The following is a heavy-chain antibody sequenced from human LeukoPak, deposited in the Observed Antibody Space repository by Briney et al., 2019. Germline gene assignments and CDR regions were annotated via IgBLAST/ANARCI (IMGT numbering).Heavy chain of an antibody. CDR1: GFTFRSHA. Sequence: GGSLRLSCAASGFTFRSHAMHWVRQAPGKGLEWMSVISYDGNNKDYADSVKGRFTVSRDNPKNTLYLQMNNLRPEDTAVYYCARVDDFDAPFVTPIEYWGQGTLVTVSS. V-gene: IGHV3-30-3*01. CDR3: ARVDDFDAPFVTPIEY. J-gene: IGHJ4*02. CDR2: ISYDGNNK. D-gene: IGHD4-23*01.